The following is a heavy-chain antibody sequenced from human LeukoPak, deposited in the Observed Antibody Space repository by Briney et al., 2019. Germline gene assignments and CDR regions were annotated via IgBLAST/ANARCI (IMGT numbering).Heavy chain of an antibody. CDR2: IKSKTDGGTT. CDR1: GFTFSNAW. V-gene: IGHV3-15*01. Sequence: PGGSLRLSCAASGFTFSNAWMSWVRQAPGKGLEWVGRIKSKTDGGTTDYVAPVKGRFTISRDDSKNTLYLQMNSLKTEDTAVYYCTTGDTYYYDSSGYDYWGQGTLATVSS. CDR3: TTGDTYYYDSSGYDY. J-gene: IGHJ4*02. D-gene: IGHD3-22*01.